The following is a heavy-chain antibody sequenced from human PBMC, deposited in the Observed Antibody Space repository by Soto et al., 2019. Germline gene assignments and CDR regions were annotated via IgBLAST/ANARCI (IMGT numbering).Heavy chain of an antibody. D-gene: IGHD6-6*01. J-gene: IGHJ6*02. CDR1: GGTFSSYA. CDR2: IIPIFGTA. Sequence: SVKVSCKASGGTFSSYAISWVRQAPGQGLEWMGGIIPIFGTANYAQKFQGRVTITADESTSTAYMELSSLRSEDTAVYYCARDSSGSSSPVRYYYCGMDVWRHGTTVTVSS. CDR3: ARDSSGSSSPVRYYYCGMDV. V-gene: IGHV1-69*13.